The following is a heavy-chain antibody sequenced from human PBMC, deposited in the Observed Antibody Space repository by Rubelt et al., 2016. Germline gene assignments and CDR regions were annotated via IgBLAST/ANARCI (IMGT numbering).Heavy chain of an antibody. CDR3: TSYDYVWGSYRYT. D-gene: IGHD3-16*02. Sequence: EVQLVESGGGLVQPGGSLRLSCAASGFTFSSYWMHWVRQAPGKGLEWVGRIKSKTDGGTTDYAAPVKGRFTISRDDSKNTLYLQMNSLKTEDTAVYYCTSYDYVWGSYRYTWGQGTLVTVSS. CDR2: IKSKTDGGTT. CDR1: GFTFSSYW. V-gene: IGHV3-15*07. J-gene: IGHJ5*02.